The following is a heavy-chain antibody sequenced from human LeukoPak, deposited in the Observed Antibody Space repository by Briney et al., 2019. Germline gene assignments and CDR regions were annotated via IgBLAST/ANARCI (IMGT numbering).Heavy chain of an antibody. CDR2: IIPIFGTA. D-gene: IGHD3-10*01. V-gene: IGHV1-69*06. CDR3: AISMVRGVISTDEYYYYYYYMDV. Sequence: ASVKVSCKASGYTFTSYGISWVRQAPGQGLEWMGGIIPIFGTANYAQKFQGRVTITADKSTSTAYMELSSLRSEDTAVYYCAISMVRGVISTDEYYYYYYYMDVWGKGTTVTVSS. CDR1: GYTFTSYG. J-gene: IGHJ6*03.